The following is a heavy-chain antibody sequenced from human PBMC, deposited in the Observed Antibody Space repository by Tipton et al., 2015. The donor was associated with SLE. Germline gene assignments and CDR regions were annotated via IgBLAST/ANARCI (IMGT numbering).Heavy chain of an antibody. CDR2: AYTTGSP. J-gene: IGHJ4*02. CDR1: GVSISSANYY. D-gene: IGHD6-19*01. Sequence: TLSLTCTVSGVSISSANYYWNWIRQPAGKGLEWIGRAYTTGSPYYNPSLESRVAISMDTSKNQFSLKLNSVSAADTAIYYCARDGGGGGWSFDYWGQGALVTVSS. CDR3: ARDGGGGGWSFDY. V-gene: IGHV4-61*02.